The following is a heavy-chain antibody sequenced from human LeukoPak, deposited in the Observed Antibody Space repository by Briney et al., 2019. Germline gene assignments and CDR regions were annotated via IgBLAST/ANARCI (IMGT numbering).Heavy chain of an antibody. Sequence: SQTLSLTCTVSGGSISSGDYYWSWIRQPPGKGLEWIGYIYYSGSTYYNPSLKSRVTISVDTSKNQFSLKLSSVTAADTAVYYCARYKTFWFGGLRFDPWGQGTLVTVSS. J-gene: IGHJ5*02. CDR1: GGSISSGDYY. D-gene: IGHD3-10*01. V-gene: IGHV4-30-4*08. CDR3: ARYKTFWFGGLRFDP. CDR2: IYYSGST.